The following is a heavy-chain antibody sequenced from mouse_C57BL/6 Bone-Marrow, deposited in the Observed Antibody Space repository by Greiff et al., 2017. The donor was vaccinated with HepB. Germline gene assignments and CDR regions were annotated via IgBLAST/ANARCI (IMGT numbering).Heavy chain of an antibody. CDR1: GYAFTNYL. CDR3: ARYEGTAWFAY. D-gene: IGHD2-3*01. V-gene: IGHV1-54*01. CDR2: INPGSGGT. J-gene: IGHJ3*01. Sequence: VQLQQSGAELVRPGTSVKVSCKASGYAFTNYLIEWVKQRPGQGLEWIGVINPGSGGTNYNEKFKGKATLTADKSSSTAYMQLSSLTSEDSAVYFGARYEGTAWFAYWGQGTLVTVSA.